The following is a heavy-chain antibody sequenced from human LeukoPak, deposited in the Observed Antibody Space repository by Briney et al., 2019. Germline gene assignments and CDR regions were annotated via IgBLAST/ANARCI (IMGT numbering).Heavy chain of an antibody. CDR3: AKASYGDYAGYDY. J-gene: IGHJ4*02. Sequence: GGSLRLSCAATGFTFSSHGMHWVDQAPGKGLEWVAVISYDGSNKYYADSVRGRFTISRDNSKNTLYLQMNSLRAEDTAVYYCAKASYGDYAGYDYWGQGTLVTVSS. CDR1: GFTFSSHG. V-gene: IGHV3-30*18. D-gene: IGHD4-17*01. CDR2: ISYDGSNK.